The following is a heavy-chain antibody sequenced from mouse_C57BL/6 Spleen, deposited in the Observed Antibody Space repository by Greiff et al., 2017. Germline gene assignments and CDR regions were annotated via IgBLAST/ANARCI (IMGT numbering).Heavy chain of an antibody. J-gene: IGHJ3*01. CDR1: GYTFTDYN. Sequence: EVKLVESGPELVKPGASVKMSCKASGYTFTDYNMHWVKQSHGKSLEWIGYINPNNGGTSYNQKFKGKATLTVNKSSSTAYMELRSLTSEDSAVYYCALYYGNYGSAWFAYWGQGTLVTVSA. D-gene: IGHD2-1*01. CDR2: INPNNGGT. V-gene: IGHV1-22*01. CDR3: ALYYGNYGSAWFAY.